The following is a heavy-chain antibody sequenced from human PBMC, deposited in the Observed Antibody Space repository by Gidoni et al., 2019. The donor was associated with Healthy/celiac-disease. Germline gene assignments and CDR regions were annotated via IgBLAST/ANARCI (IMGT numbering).Heavy chain of an antibody. CDR2: ISGSGGST. J-gene: IGHJ6*02. CDR3: AKEGRYCSSTSCSYGMDV. D-gene: IGHD2-2*01. Sequence: EVQLLESGGGLVQPGGSLRLSCAASGFPFSSYAMSWVRQAPGKGLEWVSAISGSGGSTYYADSVKGRFTISRDNSKNTLYLQMNSLRAEDTAVYYCAKEGRYCSSTSCSYGMDVWGQGTTVTVSS. V-gene: IGHV3-23*01. CDR1: GFPFSSYA.